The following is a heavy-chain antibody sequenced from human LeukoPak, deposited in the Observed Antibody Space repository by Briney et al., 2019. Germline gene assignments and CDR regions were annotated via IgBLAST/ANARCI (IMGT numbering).Heavy chain of an antibody. CDR2: INWNGGST. J-gene: IGHJ4*02. D-gene: IGHD1-7*01. V-gene: IGHV3-20*04. CDR3: ARSSRELGGYAPWELMPPFDY. Sequence: GGSLRLSCAASGFTFDDYGMSWVRQAPGKGLEWVSGINWNGGSTGYADSVKGRFTISRDNAKNSLYLQMNSLRAEDTAVYYCARSSRELGGYAPWELMPPFDYWGQGTLVTVSS. CDR1: GFTFDDYG.